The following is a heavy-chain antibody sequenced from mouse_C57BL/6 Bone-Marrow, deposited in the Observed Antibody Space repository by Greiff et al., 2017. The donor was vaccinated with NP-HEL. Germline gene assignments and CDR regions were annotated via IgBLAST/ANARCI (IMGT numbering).Heavy chain of an antibody. J-gene: IGHJ2*01. CDR2: IRLKSDNYAT. CDR3: TGSRSPLDY. Sequence: EVKVEESGGGLVQPGGSMKLSCVASGFTFSNYWMNWVRQSPEKGLEWVAQIRLKSDNYATHYAESVKGRFTISRDDSKSSVYLQMNNLRAEDTGIYYCTGSRSPLDYWGQGTTLTVSS. V-gene: IGHV6-3*01. CDR1: GFTFSNYW.